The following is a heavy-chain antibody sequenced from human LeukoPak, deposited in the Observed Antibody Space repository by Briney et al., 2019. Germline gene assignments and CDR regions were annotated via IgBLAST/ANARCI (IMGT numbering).Heavy chain of an antibody. CDR1: GGSFSAYY. CDR3: ASRPFHYGFRTHFDS. V-gene: IGHV4-34*01. D-gene: IGHD3-10*01. Sequence: SETLSLTCAVYGGSFSAYYWNWIRQSPGKGLEWIGEINHSGSTKYNPSLKSRVSISVDKPKNQFSLRLNSVTAADAAVYYCASRPFHYGFRTHFDSWGQGNLVTVSS. J-gene: IGHJ4*02. CDR2: INHSGST.